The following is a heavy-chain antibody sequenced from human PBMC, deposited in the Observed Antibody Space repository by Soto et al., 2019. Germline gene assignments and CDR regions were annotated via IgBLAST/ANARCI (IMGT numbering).Heavy chain of an antibody. CDR2: IIPISGTA. V-gene: IGHV1-69*01. J-gene: IGHJ6*02. D-gene: IGHD2-2*01. CDR3: ARSQLSSTSLEIYYYYYYGMDV. Sequence: QVQLVQSGAEVKKPGSSVKVSCKASGGTFSSYAISWVRQAPGQGLEWMGGIIPISGTANYAQKLQGRVTITADESTSTAYMELSSLRSEHTAVYYCARSQLSSTSLEIYYYYYYGMDVWGQGTRVTVSS. CDR1: GGTFSSYA.